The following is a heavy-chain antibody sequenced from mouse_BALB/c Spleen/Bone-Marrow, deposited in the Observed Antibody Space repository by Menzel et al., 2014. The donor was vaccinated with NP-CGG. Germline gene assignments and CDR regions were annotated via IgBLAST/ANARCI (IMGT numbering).Heavy chain of an antibody. CDR2: IDPANGNT. D-gene: IGHD1-1*01. CDR1: GFNIKDTY. CDR3: ASYYYGSSLFAY. Sequence: EVQVVESGAELVKPGASVKLSCTASGFNIKDTYMHWVKQRPEQGLEWIGRIDPANGNTKYDPKFQGKATITADTSSNTAYLHLSSLTSEDTAVYYCASYYYGSSLFAYWGQVTLVTVSA. V-gene: IGHV14-3*02. J-gene: IGHJ3*01.